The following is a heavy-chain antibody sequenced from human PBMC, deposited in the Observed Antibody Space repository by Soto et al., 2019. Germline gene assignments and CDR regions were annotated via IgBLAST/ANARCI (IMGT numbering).Heavy chain of an antibody. D-gene: IGHD6-6*01. V-gene: IGHV3-23*01. CDR2: ITGSGGST. J-gene: IGHJ4*02. CDR1: GFTFSSYA. CDR3: ARGSDSSSFMN. Sequence: GGSRRLSCAAAGFTFSSYAMSWVRQAPGKGLEWVSNITGSGGSTYYADSVKGRFTISRDNAKNTLYLQMNSLRAEDTAVYYCARGSDSSSFMNWGQGTLVTVSS.